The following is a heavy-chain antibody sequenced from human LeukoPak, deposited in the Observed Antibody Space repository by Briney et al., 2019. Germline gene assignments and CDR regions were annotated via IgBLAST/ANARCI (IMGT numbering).Heavy chain of an antibody. CDR3: AKADPDILTGSDAFDI. CDR1: GFTFSSYG. Sequence: GGSLRLSCAASGFTFSSYGMHWVRQAPGKGLEWVAFIRYDGSNKYYADSVKGRFTISRDNSKNTLYLQMNSLRAEDTAVYYCAKADPDILTGSDAFDIWGQGTMATVSS. CDR2: IRYDGSNK. J-gene: IGHJ3*02. D-gene: IGHD3-9*01. V-gene: IGHV3-30*02.